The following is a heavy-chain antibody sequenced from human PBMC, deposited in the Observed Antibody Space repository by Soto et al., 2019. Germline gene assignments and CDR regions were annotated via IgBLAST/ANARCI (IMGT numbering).Heavy chain of an antibody. CDR1: GFTFSGSA. V-gene: IGHV3-73*01. J-gene: IGHJ4*02. D-gene: IGHD6-6*01. CDR2: IRSKANSYAT. Sequence: GGSLRLSCAAPGFTFSGSAMHWVRQASGKGLEWVGRIRSKANSYATAYAASVKGRFTISRDDSKNTAYLQMNSLKTEDTAVYYCTSSRAGYSSSYFDYWGQGTLVTVSS. CDR3: TSSRAGYSSSYFDY.